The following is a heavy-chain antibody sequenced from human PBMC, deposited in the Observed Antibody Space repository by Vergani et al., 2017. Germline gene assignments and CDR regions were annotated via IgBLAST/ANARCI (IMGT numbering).Heavy chain of an antibody. V-gene: IGHV4-39*01. CDR3: VRCFRDEGMIYGGTVENWFDP. D-gene: IGHD3-22*01. Sequence: QLQLQESGPGLVKPSETLSLTCTVSGGSITSGAFYWGWIRQSPGKGLEWIGSIYYSENKFYNPSLESRVTLSIDTTKNQFSLKLKSVTAADTAVYYCVRCFRDEGMIYGGTVENWFDPWGQGTLVTVSS. CDR2: IYYSENK. J-gene: IGHJ5*02. CDR1: GGSITSGAFY.